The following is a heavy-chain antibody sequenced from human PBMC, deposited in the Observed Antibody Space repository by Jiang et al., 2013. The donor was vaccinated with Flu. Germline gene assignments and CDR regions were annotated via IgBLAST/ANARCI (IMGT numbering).Heavy chain of an antibody. Sequence: VQLVESGAEVKKPGESLKISCEASGYTYSNYWIGWVRQMPGKGLECMGIINPSDSETRYCPSFQGQVTISTDKSTGIAYLQWNSLEASDTAIYYCARLAGTTSWTLFEYWGQGTLVTVSS. D-gene: IGHD6-13*01. CDR3: ARLAGTTSWTLFEY. CDR2: INPSDSET. CDR1: GYTYSNYW. J-gene: IGHJ4*02. V-gene: IGHV5-51*01.